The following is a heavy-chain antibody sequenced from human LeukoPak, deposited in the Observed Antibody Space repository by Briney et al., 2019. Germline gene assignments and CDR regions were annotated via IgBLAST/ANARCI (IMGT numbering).Heavy chain of an antibody. CDR3: AREGYDSSGYYSNIDY. D-gene: IGHD3-22*01. V-gene: IGHV4-31*03. Sequence: SETLSLTCTVSGGSISSGGYYWSWIHQHPGKGLEWIGYIYYSGSTYYNPSLKSRVTISVDTSKNQFSLKLSSVTAADTAVYYCAREGYDSSGYYSNIDYWGQGTLVTVSS. CDR2: IYYSGST. CDR1: GGSISSGGYY. J-gene: IGHJ4*02.